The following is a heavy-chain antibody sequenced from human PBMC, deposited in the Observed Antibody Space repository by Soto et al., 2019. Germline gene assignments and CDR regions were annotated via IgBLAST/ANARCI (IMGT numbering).Heavy chain of an antibody. CDR2: MNPNSGNT. J-gene: IGHJ6*03. Sequence: GASVKVSCKASGYTFTSYDINWVRQATGQGLEWMGWMNPNSGNTGYAQKFQGRVTMTRNTSISTAYMELSSLRSEDTAVYYCAREHTYYYYMDVWGKGTTVTVSS. CDR3: AREHTYYYYMDV. V-gene: IGHV1-8*01. CDR1: GYTFTSYD.